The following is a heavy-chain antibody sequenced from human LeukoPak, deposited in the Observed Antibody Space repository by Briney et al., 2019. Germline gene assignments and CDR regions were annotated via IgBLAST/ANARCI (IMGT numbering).Heavy chain of an antibody. V-gene: IGHV3-30-3*01. J-gene: IGHJ6*02. CDR1: GFTFSSYA. D-gene: IGHD2-2*02. CDR2: ISYDGSNK. CDR3: ARVKGPAAIGYYYYGMDV. Sequence: GGALRLSCAASGFTFSSYAMHWVRQAPGKGLGWVAVISYDGSNKYYADSVKGRFTISRDNSKNTLYLQMNSLRAEDTAVYYCARVKGPAAIGYYYYGMDVWGQGTTVTVPS.